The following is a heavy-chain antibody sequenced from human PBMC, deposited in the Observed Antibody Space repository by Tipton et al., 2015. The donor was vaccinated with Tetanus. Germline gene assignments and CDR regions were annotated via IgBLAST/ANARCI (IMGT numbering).Heavy chain of an antibody. CDR2: IFPDDSDT. CDR3: TRMYSSPSPINH. J-gene: IGHJ1*01. CDR1: GYSFTSHW. V-gene: IGHV5-51*01. Sequence: VQLVQSGADVKKPGESLKISCKASGYSFTSHWIGWVRQMPGKGLARVGMIFPDDSDTRQSPSFQGHVTFSVSKSTSTVYMLWDSLKASNATMYFCTRMYSSPSPINHWGQGTL. D-gene: IGHD6-6*01.